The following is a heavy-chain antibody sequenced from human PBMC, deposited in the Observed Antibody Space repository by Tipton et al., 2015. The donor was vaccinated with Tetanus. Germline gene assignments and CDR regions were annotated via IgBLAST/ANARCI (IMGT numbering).Heavy chain of an antibody. CDR1: GFTFSSYS. CDR3: AKDLSRAPSYGYAVGFFDY. J-gene: IGHJ4*02. Sequence: SLRLSCAASGFTFSSYSMNWVRQAPGKGLEWVSAISGSGGSTYYADSVKGRFTISRDNSKNTLYLQMNSLRAEDTAVYYCAKDLSRAPSYGYAVGFFDYWGQGTLVTVSS. CDR2: ISGSGGST. D-gene: IGHD5-18*01. V-gene: IGHV3-23*01.